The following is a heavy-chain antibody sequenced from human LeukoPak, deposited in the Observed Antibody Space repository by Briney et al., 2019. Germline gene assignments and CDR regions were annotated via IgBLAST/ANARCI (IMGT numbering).Heavy chain of an antibody. Sequence: PGGSLRLSCAASGFTFSRYALHWVRQAPGKGLEWVAVISSDGSNKYYAGSVEGRFTISRDNYNNTLLLQMNSLRAEDTAVYYCAREDIVLMVYAMPYYYGMDVWGQGTTVTVSS. J-gene: IGHJ6*02. V-gene: IGHV3-30-3*01. D-gene: IGHD2-8*01. CDR2: ISSDGSNK. CDR1: GFTFSRYA. CDR3: AREDIVLMVYAMPYYYGMDV.